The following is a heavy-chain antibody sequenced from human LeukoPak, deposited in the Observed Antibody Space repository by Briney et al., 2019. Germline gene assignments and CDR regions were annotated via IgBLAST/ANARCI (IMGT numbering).Heavy chain of an antibody. J-gene: IGHJ6*03. CDR3: ARRRSYYYYMDV. Sequence: SETLSLTCAVYGGSFSGHYWSWIRQPPGKGLEWIGEINHSGSTNYNPSLKSRVTISVDTSKNQFSLKLSSVTAADTAVYYCARRRSYYYYMDVWGKGTTVTVSS. CDR2: INHSGST. CDR1: GGSFSGHY. V-gene: IGHV4-34*01.